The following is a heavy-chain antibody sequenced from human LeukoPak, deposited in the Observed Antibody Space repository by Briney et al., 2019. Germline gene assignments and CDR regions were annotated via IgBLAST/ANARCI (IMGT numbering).Heavy chain of an antibody. D-gene: IGHD6-6*01. V-gene: IGHV4-4*07. J-gene: IGHJ6*03. CDR2: IYTSGNT. Sequence: PSETLSLTCTVSGGSISSYYRSWIRQPAGKGLEWIGRIYTSGNTNYNPSLKSRVTMSVDTSKNQFSLKLSSVTAADTAVYYCARDLYSGSMYYYYYMDVWGKGTTVTVSS. CDR3: ARDLYSGSMYYYYYMDV. CDR1: GGSISSYY.